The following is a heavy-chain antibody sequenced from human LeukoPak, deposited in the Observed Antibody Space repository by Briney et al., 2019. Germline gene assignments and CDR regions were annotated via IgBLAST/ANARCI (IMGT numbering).Heavy chain of an antibody. J-gene: IGHJ5*02. D-gene: IGHD6-13*01. CDR1: GFTFSDYY. CDR3: AKQSTTIAAAGTVWFDP. V-gene: IGHV3-11*04. CDR2: ISSSGSPI. Sequence: PGGSLRLSCAASGFTFSDYYMSWIRQAPGKGLEWVSYISSSGSPIYYADSVKGRFTISRDNAKNSLYLQMNSLRAEDTAVYYCAKQSTTIAAAGTVWFDPWGQGTLVTVSS.